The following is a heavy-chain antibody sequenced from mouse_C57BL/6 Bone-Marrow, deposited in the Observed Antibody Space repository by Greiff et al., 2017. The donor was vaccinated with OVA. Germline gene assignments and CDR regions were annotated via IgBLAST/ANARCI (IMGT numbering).Heavy chain of an antibody. CDR2: IYPGSGNT. V-gene: IGHV1-76*01. Sequence: LVRPGASVKLSCKASGYTFTDYYINWVKQRPGQGLEWIARIYPGSGNTYYNEKFKGKATLTAEKSSSTAYMQLSSLTSEDSAVYFCAREGITTVVDWYFDVWGTGTTVTVSS. J-gene: IGHJ1*03. D-gene: IGHD1-1*01. CDR1: GYTFTDYY. CDR3: AREGITTVVDWYFDV.